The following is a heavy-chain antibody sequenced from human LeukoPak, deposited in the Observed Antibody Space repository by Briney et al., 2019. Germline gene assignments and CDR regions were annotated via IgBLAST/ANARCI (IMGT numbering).Heavy chain of an antibody. V-gene: IGHV3-49*03. CDR2: IRGKTFGGTT. Sequence: GGSLRLSCTASGFTFGDYAMSWFRQAPGKGLEWVGFIRGKTFGGTTEYAASVKGRFTISRDDSKSIAYLQMNSLRAEDTAVYYCVRDFRFLEDYWGQGTLVTVSS. J-gene: IGHJ4*02. CDR3: VRDFRFLEDY. CDR1: GFTFGDYA. D-gene: IGHD3-3*01.